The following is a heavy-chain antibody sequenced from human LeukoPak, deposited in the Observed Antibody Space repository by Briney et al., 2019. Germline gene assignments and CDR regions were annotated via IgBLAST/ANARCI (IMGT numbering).Heavy chain of an antibody. J-gene: IGHJ3*02. V-gene: IGHV1-2*06. CDR3: ARVFRVPYDAFDI. CDR1: GYTFTGYY. D-gene: IGHD3-10*01. CDR2: INPNSGGT. Sequence: ASVKVSCKASGYTFTGYYMHWVRQAPGRGLEWMGRINPNSGGTNYAQKFQGRVTMTRDTSISTAYMELSRLRSDDTAVYYCARVFRVPYDAFDIWGQGTMVTVSS.